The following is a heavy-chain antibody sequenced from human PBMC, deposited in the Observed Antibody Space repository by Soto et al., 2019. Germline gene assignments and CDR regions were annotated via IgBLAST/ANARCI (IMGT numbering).Heavy chain of an antibody. J-gene: IGHJ4*02. Sequence: QVPLVQSGAEVKKPGASVKVSCKASGCTFTSYGISWVRQAPGQGLEWMGWISAYNGNTNYAQKLQGRVAMTTDTSTSTGYMELRSLRSDDTAVYYCARDCSGGSCYFDYWGQGTLVTVSS. D-gene: IGHD2-15*01. CDR2: ISAYNGNT. CDR3: ARDCSGGSCYFDY. CDR1: GCTFTSYG. V-gene: IGHV1-18*01.